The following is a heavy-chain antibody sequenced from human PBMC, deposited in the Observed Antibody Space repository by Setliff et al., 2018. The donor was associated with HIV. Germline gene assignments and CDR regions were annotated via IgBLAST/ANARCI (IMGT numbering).Heavy chain of an antibody. Sequence: GGSLRLSCVGSGFTFKTYSMNWVRQAPGKGLEWLSYIKTDGGTTYDADSVEGRFTISRDNAKNSLYLQMGNLTVDDTAVYFCARGRCSDAACFFDYWGQGTLVTVSS. CDR2: IKTDGGTT. D-gene: IGHD3-16*01. J-gene: IGHJ4*02. CDR1: GFTFKTYS. CDR3: ARGRCSDAACFFDY. V-gene: IGHV3-48*01.